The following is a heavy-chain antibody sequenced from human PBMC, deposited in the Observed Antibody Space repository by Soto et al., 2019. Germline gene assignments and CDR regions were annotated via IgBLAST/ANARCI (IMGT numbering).Heavy chain of an antibody. D-gene: IGHD3-3*01. V-gene: IGHV4-34*01. CDR2: INHSGST. Sequence: QVQLQQWGAGLLKPSETLSLTCAVYGGSFSGYYWSWIRQPPGKGLEWIGEINHSGSTNYNPSLKSRVTISVDTSKNQFSLKLSPVTAADTAVYYCARAVVGRFLEWLSRPHYYYYYMDVWGKGTTVTVSS. CDR3: ARAVVGRFLEWLSRPHYYYYYMDV. J-gene: IGHJ6*03. CDR1: GGSFSGYY.